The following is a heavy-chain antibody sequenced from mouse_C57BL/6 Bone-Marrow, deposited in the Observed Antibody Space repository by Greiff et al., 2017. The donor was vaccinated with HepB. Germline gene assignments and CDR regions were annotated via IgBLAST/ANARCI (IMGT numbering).Heavy chain of an antibody. J-gene: IGHJ4*01. CDR3: ARLVLWLYAMDY. CDR1: GYTFTSYG. D-gene: IGHD1-1*02. Sequence: QVQLQQSGAELARPGASVKLSCKASGYTFTSYGISWVKQRTGQGLAWIGDIYPRSGNTYYNEKFKGKATLTADKSSSTAYMELRRLTSEDSAVYVCARLVLWLYAMDYWGQGTSVTVSS. V-gene: IGHV1-81*01. CDR2: IYPRSGNT.